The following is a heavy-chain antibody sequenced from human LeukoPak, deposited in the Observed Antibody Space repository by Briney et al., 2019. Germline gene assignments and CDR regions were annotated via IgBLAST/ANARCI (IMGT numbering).Heavy chain of an antibody. V-gene: IGHV1-2*02. CDR2: INPNSGGT. CDR3: ARDGHFDC. CDR1: GYTLTGYN. J-gene: IGHJ4*02. Sequence: ASVKVSCKASGYTLTGYNMQWLRQAPGQGLEWMGWINPNSGGTNYAQKFQGRVTMTRDTSISTAYMELSRLRSDDTAVYYCARDGHFDCWGQGTLVTVSS.